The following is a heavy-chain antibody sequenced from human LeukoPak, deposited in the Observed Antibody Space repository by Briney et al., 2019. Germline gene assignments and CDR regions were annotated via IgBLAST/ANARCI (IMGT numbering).Heavy chain of an antibody. D-gene: IGHD2-2*01. CDR1: GGSISSGDYY. CDR3: ARGGATRYCSSTSCQAAFDI. Sequence: SQTLSLTCTVSGGSISSGDYYWSWIRQPPGTGLEWIGYIYYSGSTYYNPSLKSRVTISVDTSKNQFSLKLSSVTAADTAVYYCARGGATRYCSSTSCQAAFDIWGQGTMVTVSS. J-gene: IGHJ3*02. CDR2: IYYSGST. V-gene: IGHV4-30-4*01.